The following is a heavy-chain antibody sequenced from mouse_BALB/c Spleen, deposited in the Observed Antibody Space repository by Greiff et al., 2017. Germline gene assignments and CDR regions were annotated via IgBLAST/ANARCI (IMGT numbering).Heavy chain of an antibody. CDR1: GFTFSSYT. CDR2: ISSGGSYT. V-gene: IGHV5-6-4*01. CDR3: TRDRPFDY. J-gene: IGHJ2*01. Sequence: DVHLVESGGGLVQPGESLKLSCAASGFTFSSYTMSWVRQTPEKRLEWVATISSGGSYTYYPDSVKGRFTISRDNAKNTRYLQMSSLKSEDTAMYYCTRDRPFDYWGQGTTLTVSS.